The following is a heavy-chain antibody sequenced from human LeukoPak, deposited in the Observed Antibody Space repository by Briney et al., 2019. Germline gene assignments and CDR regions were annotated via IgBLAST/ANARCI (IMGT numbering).Heavy chain of an antibody. CDR1: GYTFTGYY. CDR2: INPNSGGT. D-gene: IGHD3-9*01. V-gene: IGHV1-2*02. J-gene: IGHJ4*02. CDR3: ARDADEYDILPLD. Sequence: ASVKVSCKASGYTFTGYYMHWVRQAPGQGLEWMGWINPNSGGTNYAQKFQGRVTMTRDTPISTAYMELSRLRSDDTAVYYCARDADEYDILPLDWGQGTLVTVCS.